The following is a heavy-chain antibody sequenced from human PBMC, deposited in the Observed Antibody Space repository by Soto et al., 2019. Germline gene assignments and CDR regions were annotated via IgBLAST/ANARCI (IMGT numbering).Heavy chain of an antibody. CDR2: IYSGGST. J-gene: IGHJ5*02. CDR3: ARSVEWLRYFWFDP. V-gene: IGHV3-66*01. D-gene: IGHD5-12*01. CDR1: GFTVSSNY. Sequence: PGGSLRLSCAASGFTVSSNYMSWVRQAPGKGLEWVSVIYSGGSTYYADSVKGRFTISRDNSKNTLYLQMNSLRAEDTAVYYCARSVEWLRYFWFDPWGQGTLVTVSS.